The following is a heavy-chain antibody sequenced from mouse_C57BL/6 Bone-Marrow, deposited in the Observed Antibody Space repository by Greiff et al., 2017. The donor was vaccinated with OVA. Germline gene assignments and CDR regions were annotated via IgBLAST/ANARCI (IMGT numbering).Heavy chain of an antibody. V-gene: IGHV1-15*01. Sequence: VQLQQSGAELVRPGASVTLSCKASGYTFTDYEMHWVKQTPVHGLEWIGAIDPETGGTAYNQKFKGKAILTADKSSSTAYMELRSLTSEDSAVYYCTRHYGSVWYFDVWGTGTTVTVSS. CDR2: IDPETGGT. CDR1: GYTFTDYE. CDR3: TRHYGSVWYFDV. D-gene: IGHD1-1*01. J-gene: IGHJ1*03.